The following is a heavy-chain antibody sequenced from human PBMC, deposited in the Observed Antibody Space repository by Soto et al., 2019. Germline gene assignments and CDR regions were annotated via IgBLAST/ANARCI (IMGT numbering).Heavy chain of an antibody. Sequence: SETLSLTCTVSGVSVSSGDYYWSWIRQPPGKGLEWIGYIYYTGRTYYNPSLKSRVIISVDTPKNQFSLKLSSVTAAEKAVYYCARAHYDILTGYPTHAFDIWGRGTMVTVSS. V-gene: IGHV4-30-4*01. CDR3: ARAHYDILTGYPTHAFDI. J-gene: IGHJ3*02. CDR1: GVSVSSGDYY. D-gene: IGHD3-9*01. CDR2: IYYTGRT.